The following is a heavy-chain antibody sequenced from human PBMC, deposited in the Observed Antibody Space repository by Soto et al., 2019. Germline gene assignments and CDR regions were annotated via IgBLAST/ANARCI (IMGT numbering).Heavy chain of an antibody. CDR2: ISSSSSYI. Sequence: GGSLRLSCAASGFTFSSYSMNWVRQAPGKGLEWVSSISSSSSYIYYADSVKGRFTISRDNAKNSLYLQMSSLRAEDTAVYYCARDPDRRFLGWSAGGMDVWGQGTTVTVSS. D-gene: IGHD3-3*01. V-gene: IGHV3-21*01. CDR1: GFTFSSYS. CDR3: ARDPDRRFLGWSAGGMDV. J-gene: IGHJ6*02.